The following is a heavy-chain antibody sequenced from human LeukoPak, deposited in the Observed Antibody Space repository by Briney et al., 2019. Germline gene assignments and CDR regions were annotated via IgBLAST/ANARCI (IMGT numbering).Heavy chain of an antibody. V-gene: IGHV3-23*01. J-gene: IGHJ4*02. Sequence: PGGSLRLSCAASGFSFSNYAMSWVRQAPGKGLEWVSTISTSGGSAYNADSVKGRFTISRDNSKNTLWLQTNSLRAEDTAVYYCAKRDGYNFFNYWGQGTLVTVSS. CDR1: GFSFSNYA. D-gene: IGHD5-24*01. CDR2: ISTSGGSA. CDR3: AKRDGYNFFNY.